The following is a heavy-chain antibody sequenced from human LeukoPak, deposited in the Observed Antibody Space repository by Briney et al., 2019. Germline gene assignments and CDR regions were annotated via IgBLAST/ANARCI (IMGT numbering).Heavy chain of an antibody. CDR3: AKDLGDGSGSYYDDAFDI. CDR1: GFTFDDYA. V-gene: IGHV3-9*01. J-gene: IGHJ3*02. Sequence: PGRSLRLSFAASGFTFDDYAMHWVRQAPGKGLEWVSGISWNSGSIGYADSVKGRFTISRDNAKNSLYLQMNSLRAEDTALYYCAKDLGDGSGSYYDDAFDIWGQGTMVTVSS. CDR2: ISWNSGSI. D-gene: IGHD3-10*01.